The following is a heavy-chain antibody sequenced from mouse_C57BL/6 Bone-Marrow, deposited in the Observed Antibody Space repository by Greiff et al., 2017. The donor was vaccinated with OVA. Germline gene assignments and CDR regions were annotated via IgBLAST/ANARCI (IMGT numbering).Heavy chain of an antibody. V-gene: IGHV1-39*01. Sequence: VQLKESGPELVKPGASVKISCKASGYSFTDYNMNWVKQSNGKSLEWIGVINPNYGTTSYNQKFKGKATLTVDQSSSTAYMQLNSLTSEDSAVYSCARLVTGTALDAKDYWGQGTTVTVSS. J-gene: IGHJ4*01. CDR2: INPNYGTT. CDR1: GYSFTDYN. CDR3: ARLVTGTALDAKDY. D-gene: IGHD4-1*01.